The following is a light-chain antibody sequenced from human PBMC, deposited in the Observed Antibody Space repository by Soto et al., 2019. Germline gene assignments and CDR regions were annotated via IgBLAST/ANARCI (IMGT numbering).Light chain of an antibody. J-gene: IGKJ1*01. CDR3: QQRYSKCT. Sequence: DIQMTQSPSSLSASVGDRVTITCRAKESVSSYVNWYQQKTGKAPKLLIYAASSLQSGVPARFSGSGSVIDFTLNISGLQPEDFATYYCQQRYSKCTFGQGTKVEIK. CDR1: ESVSSY. V-gene: IGKV1-39*01. CDR2: AAS.